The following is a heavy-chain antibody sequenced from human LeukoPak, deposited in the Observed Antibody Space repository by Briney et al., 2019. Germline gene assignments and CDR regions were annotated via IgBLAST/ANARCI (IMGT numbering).Heavy chain of an antibody. CDR1: GGSFSGYY. V-gene: IGHV4-34*01. Sequence: SETLSLTCAVHGGSFSGYYWSWIRQPPGKGLEWIGEINHSGSTNYNPSLKSRVTISVDTSKNQFSLKLSSVTAADTAVYYCARHGLVTDGRHGPTRGGRAEYFQHWGQGTLVTVSS. CDR3: ARHGLVTDGRHGPTRGGRAEYFQH. CDR2: INHSGST. J-gene: IGHJ1*01. D-gene: IGHD4-23*01.